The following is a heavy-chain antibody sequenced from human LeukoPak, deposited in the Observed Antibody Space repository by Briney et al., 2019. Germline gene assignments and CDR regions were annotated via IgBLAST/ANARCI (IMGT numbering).Heavy chain of an antibody. Sequence: SETLSLTCTVSGGSISSSSYYWGWIRQPPGKGLEWIGSIYYSGSTYYNPSLKSRVTISVDTSKNQFSLKLSSVTAADTAVYYCARGGLRFLRYYYGIDVWGQGTTVTVSS. J-gene: IGHJ6*02. CDR3: ARGGLRFLRYYYGIDV. D-gene: IGHD3-3*01. V-gene: IGHV4-39*01. CDR2: IYYSGST. CDR1: GGSISSSSYY.